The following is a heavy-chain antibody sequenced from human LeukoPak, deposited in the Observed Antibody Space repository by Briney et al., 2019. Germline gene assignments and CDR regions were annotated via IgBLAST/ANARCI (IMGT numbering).Heavy chain of an antibody. D-gene: IGHD4-17*01. V-gene: IGHV3-30*18. CDR1: GFTFRRFG. CDR2: LSYDGSDK. CDR3: AKGADEFGDYEEVGSLDY. J-gene: IGHJ4*02. Sequence: GGSLRLSCAASGFTFRRFGMHWVRQAPGKGLEWVAVLSYDGSDKYYGGSVKGRFIISRDNSKNTLYLQMNSLRAEDTAIYFCAKGADEFGDYEEVGSLDYWGQGTLATVSS.